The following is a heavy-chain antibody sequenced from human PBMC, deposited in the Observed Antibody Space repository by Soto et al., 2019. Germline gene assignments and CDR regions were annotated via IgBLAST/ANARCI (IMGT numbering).Heavy chain of an antibody. CDR1: GYTFTGYY. CDR3: ARDAASTLADFGY. J-gene: IGHJ4*02. D-gene: IGHD4-17*01. V-gene: IGHV1-2*02. CDR2: INPNSGAT. Sequence: ASVKVSCKASGYTFTGYYRHWMRQAPGQGLEWMGWINPNSGATNQAQKFQGRVTMARDTSISTAYMELSRLTSDDTAVYYCARDAASTLADFGYGGQGTLVTVS.